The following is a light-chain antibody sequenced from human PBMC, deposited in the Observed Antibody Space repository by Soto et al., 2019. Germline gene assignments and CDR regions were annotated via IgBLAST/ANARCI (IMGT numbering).Light chain of an antibody. CDR1: QSVGSN. Sequence: EIVMTQSPSTLSVSPGERATLSCRASQSVGSNLAWYHQKPGQAPRLLIYGASTRATGIPARFSGSGSGTELTLPISSLQSEDFAVYYCQQYNNWLWTFGQGTKVEIK. J-gene: IGKJ1*01. CDR3: QQYNNWLWT. CDR2: GAS. V-gene: IGKV3-15*01.